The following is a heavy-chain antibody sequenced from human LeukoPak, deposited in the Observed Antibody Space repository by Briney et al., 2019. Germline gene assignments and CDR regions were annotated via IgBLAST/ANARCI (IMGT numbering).Heavy chain of an antibody. CDR2: INHSGST. D-gene: IGHD3-10*01. V-gene: IGHV4-34*01. CDR1: GGSFSGYY. Sequence: SETLSLTCAVHGGSFSGYYWSWIRQPPGKGLEWIGEINHSGSTNYNPSLKSRVTISVDTSKNQFSLKLSSVTAADTAVYYCARITMVRGVIGLGYYYGMDVWGKGTTVTVSS. J-gene: IGHJ6*04. CDR3: ARITMVRGVIGLGYYYGMDV.